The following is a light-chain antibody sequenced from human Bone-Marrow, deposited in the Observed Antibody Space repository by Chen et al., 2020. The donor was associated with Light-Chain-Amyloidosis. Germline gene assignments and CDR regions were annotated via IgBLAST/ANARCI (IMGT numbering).Light chain of an antibody. V-gene: IGLV3-25*03. J-gene: IGLJ2*01. CDR3: QSADSSGTYEVI. CDR2: RDT. Sequence: SYELTQPPSVSVSPGQTDRITCSGDDLPTKYAYWYQQKPGQAPVLVIHRDTERPSGISARFSGSSSWTTATLTISGVQAEDEADYHCQSADSSGTYEVIFGGGTKLTVL. CDR1: DLPTKY.